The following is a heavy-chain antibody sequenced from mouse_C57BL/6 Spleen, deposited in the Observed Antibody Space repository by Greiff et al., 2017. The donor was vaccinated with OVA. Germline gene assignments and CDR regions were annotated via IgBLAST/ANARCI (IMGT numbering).Heavy chain of an antibody. CDR3: ARLGGDYAMDY. CDR2: IYPRSGNT. J-gene: IGHJ4*01. D-gene: IGHD4-1*01. CDR1: GYTFTSYG. Sequence: QVQLKESGAELARPGASVKLSCKASGYTFTSYGISWVKQRTGQGLEWIGEIYPRSGNTYYNEKFKGKATLTADKSSSTAYMELRSLTSEDSAVYFCARLGGDYAMDYWGQGTSVTVSS. V-gene: IGHV1-81*01.